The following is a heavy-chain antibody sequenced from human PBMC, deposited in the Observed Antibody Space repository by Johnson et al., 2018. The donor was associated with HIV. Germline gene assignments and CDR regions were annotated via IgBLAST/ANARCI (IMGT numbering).Heavy chain of an antibody. J-gene: IGHJ3*01. V-gene: IGHV3-74*01. CDR3: ARAQILPDDVVNL. CDR1: DFTLRNYW. D-gene: IGHD2-2*01. Sequence: VQLVESGGGVAQPGGSLRLSCAATDFTLRNYWMHWVRQVPGMGPVWVSRINKDGTDTAYGDTVMGRFTVSRDDAKNTLYLQMNSLRVEDTAIYYCARAQILPDDVVNLWGQGIQVTVSA. CDR2: INKDGTDT.